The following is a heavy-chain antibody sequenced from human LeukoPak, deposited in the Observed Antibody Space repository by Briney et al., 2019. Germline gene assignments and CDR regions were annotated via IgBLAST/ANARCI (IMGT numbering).Heavy chain of an antibody. Sequence: SVKVSCKACGRTFSSYAISWVRQAPGQGLELMGRIIPIFGTANYAQKFQGRVTITTDESTSTAYMELSSLRSEDTAVYYCARVVGGATGNNWFDPWGQGTLVTVSS. J-gene: IGHJ5*02. CDR3: ARVVGGATGNNWFDP. D-gene: IGHD1-14*01. CDR2: IIPIFGTA. V-gene: IGHV1-69*05. CDR1: GRTFSSYA.